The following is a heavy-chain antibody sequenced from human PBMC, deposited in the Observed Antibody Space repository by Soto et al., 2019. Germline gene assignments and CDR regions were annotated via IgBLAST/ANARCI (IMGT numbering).Heavy chain of an antibody. V-gene: IGHV3-30-3*01. D-gene: IGHD3-22*01. Sequence: GGSLRLSCAASGFTFSSYAMHWVRQAPGKGLEWVAVISYDGSNKYYADSVKGRFTISRDNSKNTLYLQMNSLRAEDTAVYYCAREGIVVVRPQFGPWGGIDYWGQGTLVTVSS. CDR1: GFTFSSYA. CDR3: AREGIVVVRPQFGPWGGIDY. CDR2: ISYDGSNK. J-gene: IGHJ4*02.